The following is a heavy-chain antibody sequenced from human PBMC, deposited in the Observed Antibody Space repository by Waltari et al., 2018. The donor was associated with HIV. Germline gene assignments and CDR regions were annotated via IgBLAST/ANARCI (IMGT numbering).Heavy chain of an antibody. D-gene: IGHD1-26*01. Sequence: QLQLQESGTGLAKPSETLSLTCTVSGDSISNRNYFWGWILQPPGKGLEWIGGIYYSGSTYYNPSLKSRVTISVDTSKNQFSLKVNSVTAADTAVYYCARHALRVGAAYWSFDLWGRGTLVTVSS. CDR1: GDSISNRNYF. V-gene: IGHV4-39*01. J-gene: IGHJ2*01. CDR2: IYYSGST. CDR3: ARHALRVGAAYWSFDL.